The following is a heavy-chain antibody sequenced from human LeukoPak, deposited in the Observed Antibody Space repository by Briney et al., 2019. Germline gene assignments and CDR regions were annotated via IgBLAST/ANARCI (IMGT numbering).Heavy chain of an antibody. CDR2: IWYDGSNK. J-gene: IGHJ6*02. CDR1: GFTFSSYG. Sequence: GGSLRLSCAASGFTFSSYGMHWVRQAPGKGLEWVADIWYDGSNKYYADSVKGRFTISRDNSKNTLYLQMNSLRAEDTAVYYCARERNYMTVEPYGMDVWGQGTTVTVSS. V-gene: IGHV3-33*01. CDR3: ARERNYMTVEPYGMDV. D-gene: IGHD3-22*01.